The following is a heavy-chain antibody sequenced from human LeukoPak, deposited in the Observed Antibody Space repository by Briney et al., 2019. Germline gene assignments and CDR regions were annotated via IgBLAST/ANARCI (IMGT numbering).Heavy chain of an antibody. CDR2: FHHSEGT. Sequence: SETLSLTCTVSGGSISSFYLTWIRQPPGKGLEWIGHFHHSEGTKYNPSLKSRAAISEDTSKNQFSLMVNSVTAADTAVYYCARGDPSGRPGIAFDYWGQGTLVTVSS. CDR1: GGSISSFY. CDR3: ARGDPSGRPGIAFDY. D-gene: IGHD1-26*01. J-gene: IGHJ4*02. V-gene: IGHV4-59*01.